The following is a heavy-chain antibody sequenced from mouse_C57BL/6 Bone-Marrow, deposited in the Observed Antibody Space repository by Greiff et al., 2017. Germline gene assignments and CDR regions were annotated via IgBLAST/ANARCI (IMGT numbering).Heavy chain of an antibody. V-gene: IGHV1-81*01. J-gene: IGHJ3*01. Sequence: VQLQQSGAELARPEASVKLSCKASGYTFTSYGISWVKQRTGQGLEWIGEIYPRSGNTYYNEKFKGKATLTADKSSSTAYMELRSLTSEDSAVYCCARGYYGSSYGFAYWGQGTLVTVSA. CDR3: ARGYYGSSYGFAY. D-gene: IGHD1-1*01. CDR2: IYPRSGNT. CDR1: GYTFTSYG.